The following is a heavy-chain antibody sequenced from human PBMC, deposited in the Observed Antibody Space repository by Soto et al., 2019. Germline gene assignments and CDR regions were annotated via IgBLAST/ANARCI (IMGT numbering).Heavy chain of an antibody. D-gene: IGHD1-26*01. Sequence: GGSLRLSCAASGFTFSNYAMHWVRQAPGKGLEWVAVISYDENNKYYADSVKGRFTISRDNSKNTLSLQMNTLRAEDTAVYYCATFLLVGSFDIWGQGTMVTVSS. J-gene: IGHJ3*02. CDR3: ATFLLVGSFDI. CDR2: ISYDENNK. CDR1: GFTFSNYA. V-gene: IGHV3-30-3*01.